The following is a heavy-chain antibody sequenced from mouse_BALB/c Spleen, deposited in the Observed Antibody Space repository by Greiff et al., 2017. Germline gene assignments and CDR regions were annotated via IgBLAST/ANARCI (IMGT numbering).Heavy chain of an antibody. CDR3: ARQGGYDVFDY. J-gene: IGHJ2*01. CDR2: ISNGGGST. Sequence: EVMLVESGGGLVQPGGSLKLSCAASGFTFSSYTMSWVRQTPEKRLEWVAYISNGGGSTYYPDTVKGRFTISRDNAKNTLYLQMSSLKSEDTAMYYCARQGGYDVFDYWGQGTTLTVSS. CDR1: GFTFSSYT. D-gene: IGHD2-2*01. V-gene: IGHV5-12-2*01.